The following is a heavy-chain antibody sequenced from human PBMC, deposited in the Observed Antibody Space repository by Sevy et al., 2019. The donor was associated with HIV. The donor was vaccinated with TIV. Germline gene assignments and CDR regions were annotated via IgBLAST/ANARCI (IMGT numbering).Heavy chain of an antibody. CDR2: IRSKDYGGTT. Sequence: GGSLRLSCTTSGFTFGDFAMSWFRQAPGKGLEWVGFIRSKDYGGTTEYAASVKGRFTISRDDSKNIAYMQMNSLKTEDTAVYFCTRDGGGGNIRASYYYYDMDVWGQGTTVTISS. J-gene: IGHJ6*02. CDR3: TRDGGGGNIRASYYYYDMDV. D-gene: IGHD3-10*01. V-gene: IGHV3-49*03. CDR1: GFTFGDFA.